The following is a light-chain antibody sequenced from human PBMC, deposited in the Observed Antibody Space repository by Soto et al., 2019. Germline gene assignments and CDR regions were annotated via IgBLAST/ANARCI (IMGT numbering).Light chain of an antibody. V-gene: IGKV3-11*01. J-gene: IGKJ4*01. CDR3: QQRYNWPLT. CDR1: QSVSNY. CDR2: DAF. Sequence: DIVLTQSPATLSLSPGERATLSCRASQSVSNYLAWYQQKPHQAPRLLNYDAFKRATGIPARFSGSASGTDFTLTISSLEPEDFAVYYRQQRYNWPLTFGGGTKVDIK.